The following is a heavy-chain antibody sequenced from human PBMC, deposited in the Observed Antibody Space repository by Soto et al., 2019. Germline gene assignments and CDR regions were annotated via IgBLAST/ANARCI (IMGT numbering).Heavy chain of an antibody. Sequence: EVQLVESGGGLVQPGGSLKLSCAASGFIFSGSAVHWVRQASGKGLEWVGRILSKAGNYATAYPASMKGRFTISREDSENTAFLQMNSRPTEATAGYYCIIGGSPYYYDYWGQGTLVAVSS. CDR2: ILSKAGNYAT. CDR1: GFIFSGSA. V-gene: IGHV3-73*01. CDR3: IIGGSPYYYDY. J-gene: IGHJ4*02.